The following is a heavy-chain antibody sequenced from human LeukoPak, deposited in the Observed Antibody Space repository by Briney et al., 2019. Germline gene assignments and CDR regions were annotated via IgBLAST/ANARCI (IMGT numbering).Heavy chain of an antibody. CDR2: MNPNSGNT. J-gene: IGHJ3*02. D-gene: IGHD3-9*01. CDR1: GYTFTSYD. CDR3: ARGLTGYYGGAFDI. V-gene: IGHV1-8*01. Sequence: GASVKVSCKASGYTFTSYDINWVRQATGQGLEWMGWMNPNSGNTGYAQKFQGRVTMTRNTSTSTAYMELSSLRSEDTAVYYCARGLTGYYGGAFDIWGQGTMVTVSS.